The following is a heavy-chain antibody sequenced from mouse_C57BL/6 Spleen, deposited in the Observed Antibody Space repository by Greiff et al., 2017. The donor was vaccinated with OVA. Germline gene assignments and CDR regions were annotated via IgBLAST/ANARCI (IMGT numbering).Heavy chain of an antibody. J-gene: IGHJ3*01. CDR1: GFTFSDYG. CDR3: AREWAWFAY. V-gene: IGHV5-17*01. Sequence: EVQRVESGGGLVKPGGSLKLSCAASGFTFSDYGMHWVRQAPEKGLEWVAYISSGSSTIYYADTVKGRFTISRDNAKNTLFLQMTSLRSEDTAMYYCAREWAWFAYWGQGTLVTVSA. CDR2: ISSGSSTI.